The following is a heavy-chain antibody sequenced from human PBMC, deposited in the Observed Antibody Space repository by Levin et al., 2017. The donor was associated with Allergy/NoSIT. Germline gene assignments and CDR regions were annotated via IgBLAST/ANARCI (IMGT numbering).Heavy chain of an antibody. CDR1: GFTVSSNY. J-gene: IGHJ4*02. CDR3: ASNLFGELFAYFDY. D-gene: IGHD3-10*01. CDR2: IYSGGST. V-gene: IGHV3-66*01. Sequence: GGSLRLSCAASGFTVSSNYMSWVRQAPGKGLEWVSVIYSGGSTYYADSVKGRFTISRDNSKNTLYLQMNSLRAEDTAVYYCASNLFGELFAYFDYWGQGTLVTVSS.